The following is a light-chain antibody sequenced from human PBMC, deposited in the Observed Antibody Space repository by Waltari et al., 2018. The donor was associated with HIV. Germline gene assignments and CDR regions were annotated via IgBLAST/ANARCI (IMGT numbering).Light chain of an antibody. J-gene: IGLJ1*01. Sequence: QSVLTQPPSASGAPGQRVPISCSGSSSNLENANVYWYQQFPGAAPKLLIYKDTQRPSGVPDRFTGSKSGTSASLAIGGLRSDDEADYYCVGWDSRLRGYVFGAGTKVTVL. V-gene: IGLV1-47*01. CDR2: KDT. CDR3: VGWDSRLRGYV. CDR1: SSNLENAN.